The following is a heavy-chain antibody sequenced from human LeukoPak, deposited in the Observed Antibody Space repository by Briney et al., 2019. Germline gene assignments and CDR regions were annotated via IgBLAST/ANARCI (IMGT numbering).Heavy chain of an antibody. Sequence: ASVKVSCKASGYTFTSYGISWVRQAPGQGLEWMGWISAYNGNTNYAQKLQGRVTMTTDTSTSTAYMELGSLRSDDTAVYYCARATVTYYYYYGMDVWGQGTTVTVPS. CDR2: ISAYNGNT. CDR3: ARATVTYYYYYGMDV. V-gene: IGHV1-18*01. CDR1: GYTFTSYG. D-gene: IGHD4-11*01. J-gene: IGHJ6*02.